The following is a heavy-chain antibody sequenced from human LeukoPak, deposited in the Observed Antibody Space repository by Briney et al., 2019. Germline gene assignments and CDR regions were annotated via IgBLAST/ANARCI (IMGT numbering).Heavy chain of an antibody. CDR1: GGTFSSYA. D-gene: IGHD3-9*01. Sequence: GASVKVSCKASGGTFSSYATSWVRQAPGQGLEWMGGIIPIFGTANYAQKFQGRVTITADESTSTAYMELSSLRSEDTAVYYCARGDVLRYFDWLFQFDYWGQGTLVTVSS. CDR2: IIPIFGTA. J-gene: IGHJ4*02. CDR3: ARGDVLRYFDWLFQFDY. V-gene: IGHV1-69*13.